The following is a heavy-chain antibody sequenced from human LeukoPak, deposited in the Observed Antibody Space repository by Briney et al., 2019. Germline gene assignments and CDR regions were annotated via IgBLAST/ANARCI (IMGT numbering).Heavy chain of an antibody. D-gene: IGHD6-13*01. CDR3: ARGPGIAAAPNLFDI. V-gene: IGHV3-7*01. CDR1: GFTFSSYW. J-gene: IGHJ3*02. Sequence: GGSLRLSCAASGFTFSSYWMSWVRQAPGKGLEWVASMRQDGGEIYYVDSVKGRFTISRDNSKNTLYLQMNSLRAEDTAVYYCARGPGIAAAPNLFDIWGQGTMVTVSS. CDR2: MRQDGGEI.